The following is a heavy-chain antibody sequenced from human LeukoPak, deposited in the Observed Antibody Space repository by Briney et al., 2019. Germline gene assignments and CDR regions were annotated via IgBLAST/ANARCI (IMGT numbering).Heavy chain of an antibody. Sequence: GGSLSPSPAASGFTLSSYWMHWVRQAPGKGLGWVSRINSDGSSTSYADSVKGRFTISRDNTKTTLNLQMNSLRAEDTAVYDCARDVKGYYDSSGSWGQGTLVTVSS. J-gene: IGHJ4*02. CDR3: ARDVKGYYDSSGS. CDR2: INSDGSST. V-gene: IGHV3-74*01. CDR1: GFTLSSYW. D-gene: IGHD3-22*01.